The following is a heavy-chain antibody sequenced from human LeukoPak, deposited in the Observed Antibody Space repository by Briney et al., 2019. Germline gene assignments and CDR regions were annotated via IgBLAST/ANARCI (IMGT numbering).Heavy chain of an antibody. D-gene: IGHD3-16*01. CDR2: VNSDGSRT. Sequence: PGGSLRVSCAASGFTFSSYWIHWVRQAPGKGLVWVSRVNSDGSRTSYADSVKGRFTISRDNAKDSLYLQMNSLRVEDTAVYYCARGRGGGDPFDIWGQGTKVTVSS. J-gene: IGHJ3*02. V-gene: IGHV3-74*01. CDR3: ARGRGGGDPFDI. CDR1: GFTFSSYW.